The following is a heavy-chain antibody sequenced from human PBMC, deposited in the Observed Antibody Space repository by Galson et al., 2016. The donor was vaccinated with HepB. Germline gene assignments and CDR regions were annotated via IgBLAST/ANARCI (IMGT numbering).Heavy chain of an antibody. CDR2: MNPDGSAN. CDR1: GFSFNNSW. CDR3: TGVTRWDCSDTNCYSFY. Sequence: SLRLSCAASGFSFNNSWMNWVRQAPGKGPEWVASMNPDGSANYYVGSVRGRYTISRDNAKNSLYLQMDSLRADDTAVYYCTGVTRWDCSDTNCYSFYWGQGTLVTVSS. V-gene: IGHV3-7*03. D-gene: IGHD2-2*01. J-gene: IGHJ4*02.